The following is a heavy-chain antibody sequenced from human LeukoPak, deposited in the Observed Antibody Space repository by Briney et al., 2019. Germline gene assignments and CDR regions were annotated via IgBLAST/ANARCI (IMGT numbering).Heavy chain of an antibody. J-gene: IGHJ3*02. V-gene: IGHV3-33*01. D-gene: IGHD2-2*02. Sequence: GGSLRLSCAASGFTFSSYGMQWVRQAPGKGLEWVAVIWYDGSNKYYADSVKGRFTISRDNSKNTLYLQMNSLRAEDTAVYYCAREPPGYCSSTSCYRDAFDIWGQGTMVTVSS. CDR1: GFTFSSYG. CDR2: IWYDGSNK. CDR3: AREPPGYCSSTSCYRDAFDI.